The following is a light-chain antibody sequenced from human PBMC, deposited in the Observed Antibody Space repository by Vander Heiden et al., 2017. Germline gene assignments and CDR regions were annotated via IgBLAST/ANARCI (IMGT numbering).Light chain of an antibody. CDR2: SNN. V-gene: IGLV1-47*02. CDR1: SSNIGSNY. Sequence: QSVLTQPPSASGTPGQRVTISCSGSSSNIGSNYLYWYQQLPGTAPKLLIYSNNQRPSGVPDRFSGSKSGTSASLAISGLRSEDEADYYCAAWDDSLSVVFGGGTKLTVL. J-gene: IGLJ2*01. CDR3: AAWDDSLSVV.